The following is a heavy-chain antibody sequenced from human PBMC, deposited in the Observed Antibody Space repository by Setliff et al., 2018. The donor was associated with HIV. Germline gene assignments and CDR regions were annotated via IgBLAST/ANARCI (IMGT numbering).Heavy chain of an antibody. D-gene: IGHD3-22*01. CDR3: ARKSYYYDSGGSSPGWFDP. CDR1: GGSISSSSYY. CDR2: IYYSGST. V-gene: IGHV4-39*01. J-gene: IGHJ5*02. Sequence: PSETLSLTCTVSGGSISSSSYYWGWIRQPPGKGLEWIGSIYYSGSTYSNPSLKTRVTISVATSKNQFSLKLSSVTAADTAVDYCARKSYYYDSGGSSPGWFDPWGQGTLVTVSS.